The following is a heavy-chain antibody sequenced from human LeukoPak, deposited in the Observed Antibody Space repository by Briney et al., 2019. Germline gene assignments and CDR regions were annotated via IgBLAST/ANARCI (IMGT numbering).Heavy chain of an antibody. CDR2: IYPGDSDT. V-gene: IGHV5-51*01. J-gene: IGHJ3*02. Sequence: GESLKISCKGSGYSFTSYWIGWVRQMPGKGLEWMGIIYPGDSDTRYSPSFQGQVTISADKSISTAYLQWSSLKASDTAMYYCAREGRYYYDSSGPRPYAFDIWGQGTMATVSS. CDR3: AREGRYYYDSSGPRPYAFDI. D-gene: IGHD3-22*01. CDR1: GYSFTSYW.